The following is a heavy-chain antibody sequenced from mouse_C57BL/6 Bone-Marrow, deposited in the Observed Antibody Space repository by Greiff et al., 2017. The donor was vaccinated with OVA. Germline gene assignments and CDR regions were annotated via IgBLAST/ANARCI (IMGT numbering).Heavy chain of an antibody. CDR1: GFSLTSYG. J-gene: IGHJ4*01. Sequence: VKLQESGPGLVAPSQSLSITCTVSGFSLTSYGVDWVRQPPGQGLEWLGVIWGGGSTPYNSALMSRLSISKDNSKSQVFLKMNSLQTDDTAMYYCAKHDRGTTVDYAMDYWGQGTSVTVSS. CDR3: AKHDRGTTVDYAMDY. CDR2: IWGGGST. V-gene: IGHV2-9*01. D-gene: IGHD1-1*01.